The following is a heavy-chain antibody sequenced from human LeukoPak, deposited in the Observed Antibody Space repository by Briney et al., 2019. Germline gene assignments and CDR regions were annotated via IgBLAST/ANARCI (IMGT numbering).Heavy chain of an antibody. CDR3: ASQKRELDY. Sequence: GGSLRLSCAASGFNFSGSGMHWVRQAPGKGLAWVSFIRYDGSKKHYADSVRGRFTISRDNSENTLYLQMNNLRPEDSAIYYCASQKRELDYWGQGTRVTVSS. CDR1: GFNFSGSG. V-gene: IGHV3-30*02. J-gene: IGHJ4*02. CDR2: IRYDGSKK. D-gene: IGHD1-1*01.